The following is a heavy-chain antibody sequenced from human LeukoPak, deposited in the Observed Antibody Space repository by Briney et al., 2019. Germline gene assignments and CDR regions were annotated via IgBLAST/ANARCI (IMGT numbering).Heavy chain of an antibody. J-gene: IGHJ4*02. V-gene: IGHV4-59*01. CDR2: IYYSGST. Sequence: SETLSFTCTVSGGSISSYYWSWIRQPPGKGLEWIGYIYYSGSTNYNPSLKSRVTISVDTSKNQFSLKLSSVTAADTAVYYCARQEGIAAGVNWGQGTLVTVSS. CDR3: ARQEGIAAGVN. D-gene: IGHD6-13*01. CDR1: GGSISSYY.